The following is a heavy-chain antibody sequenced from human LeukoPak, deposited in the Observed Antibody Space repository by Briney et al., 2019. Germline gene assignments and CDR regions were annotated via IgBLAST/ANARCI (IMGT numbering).Heavy chain of an antibody. D-gene: IGHD3-22*01. CDR1: GYSISSGYY. Sequence: PSETLSLTCTVSGYSISSGYYWSWIRQPPGKGLEWIGCIYYSGSTNYNPSLKSRVTISVDTSKDQFSLNLNSVTATDTAVYYCARGFLPSSGYFYYFDYWGQGTLVTVSS. CDR3: ARGFLPSSGYFYYFDY. CDR2: IYYSGST. J-gene: IGHJ4*02. V-gene: IGHV4-61*01.